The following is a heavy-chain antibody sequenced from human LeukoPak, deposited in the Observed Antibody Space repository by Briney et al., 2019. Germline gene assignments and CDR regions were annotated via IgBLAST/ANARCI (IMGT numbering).Heavy chain of an antibody. V-gene: IGHV4-4*09. D-gene: IGHD3-10*01. CDR2: IYTSGST. Sequence: SETLSLTCTVSGGSISSYYWSWIRQPPGKGLEWIGYIYTSGSTNYNPSLKSRVTISVDTSKNQFSLKLSSVTAADTAVYYCARHYYGSGSYYWWGIDPWGQGTLVTVSS. CDR3: ARHYYGSGSYYWWGIDP. J-gene: IGHJ5*02. CDR1: GGSISSYY.